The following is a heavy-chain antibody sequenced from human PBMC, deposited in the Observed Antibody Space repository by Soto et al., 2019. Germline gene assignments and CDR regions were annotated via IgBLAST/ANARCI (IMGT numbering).Heavy chain of an antibody. V-gene: IGHV3-48*02. Sequence: QPGGSLRLSCVASGFRFSDHSMTWVRQSPGKGLQWIAYISSGSDNIYYAESVRGRFTASRDNAKNALFLQMNSLRDDDTATYYCARLPKGSLVTAWGQGTRVTVSS. CDR2: ISSGSDNI. D-gene: IGHD2-21*02. CDR1: GFRFSDHS. J-gene: IGHJ4*02. CDR3: ARLPKGSLVTA.